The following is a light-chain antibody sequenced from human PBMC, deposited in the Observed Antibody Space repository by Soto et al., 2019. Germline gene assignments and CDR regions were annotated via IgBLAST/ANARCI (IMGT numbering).Light chain of an antibody. CDR1: SRDVGAYNY. V-gene: IGLV2-8*01. CDR2: EVT. CDR3: SSYAGSSNFVV. J-gene: IGLJ2*01. Sequence: QSALTQPPSASGSPGQSVTISCTGTSRDVGAYNYVSWYQHHPGKAPKLMIYEVTRRPSGVPGRFSGSKSGNTASLTVSGLQAEDEAAYYCSSYAGSSNFVVFGGGTKLTVL.